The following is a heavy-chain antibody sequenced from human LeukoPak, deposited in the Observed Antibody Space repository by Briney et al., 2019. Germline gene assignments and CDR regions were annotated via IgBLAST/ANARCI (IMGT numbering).Heavy chain of an antibody. CDR2: VTGRGGST. CDR1: GFTFSNYA. V-gene: IGHV3-23*01. Sequence: GGSLRLSCVASGFTFSNYAMSWVRQAPGKRLEWVSAVTGRGGSTYYADSVKGRFTISGDNSRNTLFLQMNSLRAEDTAIYYCAKWGDFDILTGYYVSDFWGQGTLVTVSS. J-gene: IGHJ4*02. CDR3: AKWGDFDILTGYYVSDF. D-gene: IGHD3-9*01.